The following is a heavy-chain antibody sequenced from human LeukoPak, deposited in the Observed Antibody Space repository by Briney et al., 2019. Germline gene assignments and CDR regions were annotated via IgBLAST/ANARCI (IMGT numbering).Heavy chain of an antibody. CDR2: IRAYNDTT. CDR1: VYTLTLYG. J-gene: IGHJ3*02. V-gene: IGHV1-18*01. D-gene: IGHD5-24*01. CDR3: ARDQRRQPYDAFDI. Sequence: GAAVKVSCMCPVYTLTLYGISSVRQAPGQGVERMGWIRAYNDTTNYAQKLQGRATMTTDRSTRKAYMELRRLRSDDAGVYYCARDQRRQPYDAFDIWGQGTMVTVSS.